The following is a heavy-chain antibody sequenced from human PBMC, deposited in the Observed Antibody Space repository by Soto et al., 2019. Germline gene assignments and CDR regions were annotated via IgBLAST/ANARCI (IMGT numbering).Heavy chain of an antibody. Sequence: QVQLLQSGAEVKKPGSSVKVSCHASGDTFTTHTITWVRQAPGQGLEWVGRIIPLLGLTDYARTFQGRVLMTADKSTSTTYIVLSRLSFEATALYCLARDQYCNVPPCFGYPDIGGTGTSVSVSS. D-gene: IGHD2-15*01. CDR2: IIPLLGLT. CDR1: GDTFTTHT. V-gene: IGHV1-69*08. CDR3: ARDQYCNVPPCFGYPDI. J-gene: IGHJ6*03.